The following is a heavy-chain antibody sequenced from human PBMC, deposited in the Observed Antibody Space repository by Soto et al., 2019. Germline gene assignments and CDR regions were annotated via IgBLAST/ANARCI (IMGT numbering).Heavy chain of an antibody. Sequence: GESLKISCKGSGYSFTSYWIAWVRQMPGKGLEWMGIIYPGDSDTRYSPSFQGQVTISADKSISTAYLQWSSLKASDTAMYYCARRTNDYYYYYYMDVWGKGTTVTVS. J-gene: IGHJ6*03. CDR1: GYSFTSYW. CDR3: ARRTNDYYYYYYMDV. V-gene: IGHV5-51*01. CDR2: IYPGDSDT.